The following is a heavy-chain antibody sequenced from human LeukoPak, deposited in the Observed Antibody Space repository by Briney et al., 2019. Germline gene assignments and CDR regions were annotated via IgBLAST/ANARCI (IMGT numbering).Heavy chain of an antibody. CDR2: IYTSGST. J-gene: IGHJ4*02. Sequence: ASETLSLTCTVSGGSISSYFWSWIRQPPGKGLEWIGYIYTSGSTNYNPSLKSRVTISVDTSKNQFSLKLSSVTAADTAVYYCVRMTPYYYDSSGYYPVFDYWGQGTLVTVSS. D-gene: IGHD3-22*01. CDR1: GGSISSYF. CDR3: VRMTPYYYDSSGYYPVFDY. V-gene: IGHV4-4*09.